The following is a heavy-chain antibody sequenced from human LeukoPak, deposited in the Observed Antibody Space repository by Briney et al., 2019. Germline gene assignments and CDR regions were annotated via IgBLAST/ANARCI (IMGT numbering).Heavy chain of an antibody. Sequence: GGSLRLSCAASGFTFSSYAMSWVRQAPGKGLEWVSAISGSGGSTYYADSVKGRFTISRDNSKNTLYLQMNSLRAEDTAVYYCAAGHYDSSGYYYQGYWGQGTLVTVSS. CDR2: ISGSGGST. V-gene: IGHV3-23*01. CDR3: AAGHYDSSGYYYQGY. D-gene: IGHD3-22*01. J-gene: IGHJ4*02. CDR1: GFTFSSYA.